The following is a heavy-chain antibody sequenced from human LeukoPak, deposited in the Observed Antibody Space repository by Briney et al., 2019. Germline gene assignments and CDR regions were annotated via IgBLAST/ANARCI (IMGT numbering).Heavy chain of an antibody. V-gene: IGHV4-38-2*01. CDR1: GYSISSGYY. J-gene: IGHJ4*02. CDR3: AKRRTIFGVVMIDY. Sequence: PSETLSLTCAVSGYSISSGYYWGWIRQPPGKGLEWIGSIYRSGSTYYNPSLKSRVTISVDTSKNQFSLKLSSVTAADTAVYYCAKRRTIFGVVMIDYWGQGTLVTVSS. CDR2: IYRSGST. D-gene: IGHD3-3*01.